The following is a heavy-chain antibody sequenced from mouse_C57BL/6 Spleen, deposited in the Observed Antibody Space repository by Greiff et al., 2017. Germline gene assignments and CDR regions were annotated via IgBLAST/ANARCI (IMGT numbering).Heavy chain of an antibody. J-gene: IGHJ2*01. Sequence: QVQLQQPGAELVMPGASVKLSCKASGYTFTSYWMHWVKQRPGQGLEWIGYINPSSGYTKYNQKFKDKATLTADKSSSTAYMQLSSLTYEDSAVYYCARFSSGYDFDYWGQGTTLTVSS. CDR2: INPSSGYT. D-gene: IGHD3-2*02. V-gene: IGHV1-7*01. CDR1: GYTFTSYW. CDR3: ARFSSGYDFDY.